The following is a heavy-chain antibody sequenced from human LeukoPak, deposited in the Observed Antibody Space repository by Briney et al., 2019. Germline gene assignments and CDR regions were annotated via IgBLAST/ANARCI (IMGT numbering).Heavy chain of an antibody. D-gene: IGHD3-22*01. Sequence: PGGSLRLSCTVSGFTVSSNSMSWVRQAPGKGLEWVSFIYSDNTHYSDSVKGRFTISRDHAKKSLYLQMNSLRGEDTAVYYCARDHYSDSSGYTPAGDVFDIWGQGTMVTVSS. CDR2: IYSDNT. J-gene: IGHJ3*02. V-gene: IGHV3-53*01. CDR1: GFTVSSNS. CDR3: ARDHYSDSSGYTPAGDVFDI.